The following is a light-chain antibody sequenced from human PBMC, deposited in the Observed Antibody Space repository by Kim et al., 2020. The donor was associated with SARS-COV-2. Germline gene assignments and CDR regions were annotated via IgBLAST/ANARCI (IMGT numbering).Light chain of an antibody. Sequence: QSALTQPPSASGSPGQSVTISCTGTSNDIGLYNYVSWYQQHPGKAPKLLIYEVTKRPSGVPDRFSGSKSGNTASLTVSGLQAEDEAYYYCSSYAGINNFGLFGGGTQLTVL. V-gene: IGLV2-8*01. CDR1: SNDIGLYNY. J-gene: IGLJ2*01. CDR2: EVT. CDR3: SSYAGINNFGL.